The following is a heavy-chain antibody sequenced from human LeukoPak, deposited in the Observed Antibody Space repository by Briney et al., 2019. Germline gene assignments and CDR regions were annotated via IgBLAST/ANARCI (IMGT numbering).Heavy chain of an antibody. V-gene: IGHV4-30-2*01. CDR2: IYHSGST. CDR1: GGSISSYS. CDR3: ARVVVYDILTEGYYFDY. Sequence: SETLSLTCTVSGGSISSYSWSWIRQPPGKGLEWIGYIYHSGSTYYNPSLKSRVTISVDRSKNQFSLKLSSVTAADTAVYYCARVVVYDILTEGYYFDYWGQGTLVTVSS. D-gene: IGHD3-9*01. J-gene: IGHJ4*02.